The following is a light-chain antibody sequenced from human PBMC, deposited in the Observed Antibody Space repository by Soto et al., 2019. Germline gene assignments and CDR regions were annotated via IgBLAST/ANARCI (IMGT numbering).Light chain of an antibody. CDR2: EVT. CDR1: SSDVGSYNY. CDR3: SSYTARSTWV. V-gene: IGLV2-14*01. Sequence: QSALTQPASVSGSPGQSITISCTGTSSDVGSYNYVSWYQQLPGTSPKLLIYEVTNRPSGVSNRFSGSKSGNTASLIISGLQAEDEADYYCSSYTARSTWVFGGGTKLTVL. J-gene: IGLJ3*02.